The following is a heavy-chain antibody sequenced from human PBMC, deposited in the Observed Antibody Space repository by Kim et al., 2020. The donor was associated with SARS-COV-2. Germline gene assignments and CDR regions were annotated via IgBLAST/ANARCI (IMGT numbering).Heavy chain of an antibody. V-gene: IGHV4-59*01. CDR2: IYYSGST. Sequence: SETLSLTCTVSGGSISSYYWSWIRQPPGKGLEWIGYIYYSGSTNYNPSLKSRVTISVDTSKNQFSLKLSSVTAADTAVYYCARAQSSSWEPYYYYGMDVWGQGTTVTVSS. CDR1: GGSISSYY. J-gene: IGHJ6*02. D-gene: IGHD6-13*01. CDR3: ARAQSSSWEPYYYYGMDV.